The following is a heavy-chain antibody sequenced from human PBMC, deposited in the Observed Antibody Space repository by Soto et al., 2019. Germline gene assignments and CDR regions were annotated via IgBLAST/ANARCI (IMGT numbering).Heavy chain of an antibody. Sequence: QVQLVQSGAEMKMPGSSVKVSCKASGGSLNNYLITWVRQAPGQGLEWLGEIVPLSGATNSAQKFQGRVTITADDSTKTAYMELRSLRPEDTAMYFCARGGVDTVTFDYWGQGTLVTVSS. CDR3: ARGGVDTVTFDY. CDR2: IVPLSGAT. CDR1: GGSLNNYL. J-gene: IGHJ4*02. D-gene: IGHD5-18*01. V-gene: IGHV1-69*01.